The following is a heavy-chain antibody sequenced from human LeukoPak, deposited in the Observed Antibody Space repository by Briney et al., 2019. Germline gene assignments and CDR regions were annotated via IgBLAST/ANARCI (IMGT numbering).Heavy chain of an antibody. D-gene: IGHD6-13*01. CDR3: ARLVYSSSWHFDY. CDR2: VYYSGRT. Sequence: SETLSLTCIVSGGSISSSSYYWGWIRQPPGKGLEWIGSVYYSGRTYYNPSLKSRVTISVDTSKNQFSLKVSSVTAADTAVYYCARLVYSSSWHFDYWGQGTLVTVSS. CDR1: GGSISSSSYY. V-gene: IGHV4-39*01. J-gene: IGHJ4*02.